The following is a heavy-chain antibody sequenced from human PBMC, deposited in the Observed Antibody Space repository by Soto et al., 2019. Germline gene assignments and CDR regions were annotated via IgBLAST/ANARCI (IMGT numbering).Heavy chain of an antibody. V-gene: IGHV1-18*01. CDR2: ISAYNDNA. CDR3: ASSHHTGWWFDP. Sequence: ASVKVSCKASGYTFTSYAIHWVRQAPGQGLEWMGGISAYNDNANYAQKFQGRVTMTADTSTSTAYMELSTLRSEDTAVYYCASSHHTGWWFDPWGQGTLVTVSS. J-gene: IGHJ5*02. CDR1: GYTFTSYA. D-gene: IGHD2-15*01.